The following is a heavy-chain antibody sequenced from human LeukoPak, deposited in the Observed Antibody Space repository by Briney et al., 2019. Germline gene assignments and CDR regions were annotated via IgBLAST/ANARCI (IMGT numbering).Heavy chain of an antibody. D-gene: IGHD3-10*01. Sequence: SETLSLTCTVSGGSISYYYWSWVRQPPGKGLQWIGYVYYSGSTNYNPSLKSRVTISVDTSKNQFSLKLSSVTAADTAVYYCATMVRGSRSVDYWGQGTLVTVSS. CDR1: GGSISYYY. CDR2: VYYSGST. J-gene: IGHJ4*02. CDR3: ATMVRGSRSVDY. V-gene: IGHV4-59*12.